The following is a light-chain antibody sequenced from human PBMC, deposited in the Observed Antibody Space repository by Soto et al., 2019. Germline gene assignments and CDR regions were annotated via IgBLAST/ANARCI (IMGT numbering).Light chain of an antibody. V-gene: IGKV1-9*01. Sequence: DIPLTQSPSFLSASVGDRVTITCRASQAISSYLAWYQQKPGKAPKLLIFAASTLQSGVPSRFIGSGFGTDFTLTISSLQPEDFAAYYCQRLNSFPPTFGQGTKVEVK. CDR3: QRLNSFPPT. J-gene: IGKJ1*01. CDR1: QAISSY. CDR2: AAS.